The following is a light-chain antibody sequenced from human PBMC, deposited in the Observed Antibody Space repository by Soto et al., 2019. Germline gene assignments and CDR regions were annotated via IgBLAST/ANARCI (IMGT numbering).Light chain of an antibody. J-gene: IGKJ5*01. CDR1: QSISSW. CDR3: LQDYSYPYT. V-gene: IGKV1-5*03. CDR2: KAS. Sequence: DFQMTQSPSTLSASVGDRVTITCRASQSISSWLAWYQQKPGKAPKLLIYKASSLESGVPSRFSGSGSGTDFTLTISSLQPEDFATYYCLQDYSYPYTFGQGTRLEIK.